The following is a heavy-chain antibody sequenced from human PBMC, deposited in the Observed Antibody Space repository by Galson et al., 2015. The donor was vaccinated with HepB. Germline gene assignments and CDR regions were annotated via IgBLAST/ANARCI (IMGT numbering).Heavy chain of an antibody. D-gene: IGHD2-2*01. CDR1: GFAFRNYW. CDR3: ARGRNEVVPAAIGAFDI. CDR2: IWYDGSNK. Sequence: SLRLSCAASGFAFRNYWMSWVRQAPGKGLEWVAVIWYDGSNKYYADSVKGRFTISRDNSKNTLYLQMNSLRAEDTAVYYCARGRNEVVPAAIGAFDIWGQGTMVTVSS. J-gene: IGHJ3*02. V-gene: IGHV3-33*08.